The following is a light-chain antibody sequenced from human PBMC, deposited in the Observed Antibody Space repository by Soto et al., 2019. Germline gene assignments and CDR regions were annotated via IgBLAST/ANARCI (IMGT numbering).Light chain of an antibody. Sequence: QSALTQPASVSGSPGQSITISCTGTSSDVGTYNLVSWYQQYPGKAPKVVISEVTKRPSGVSNRFSGSKSGNTASLTISGLQAEDEADYYCCSFASSSTYVFGTGTKVTVL. J-gene: IGLJ1*01. V-gene: IGLV2-14*02. CDR1: SSDVGTYNL. CDR2: EVT. CDR3: CSFASSSTYV.